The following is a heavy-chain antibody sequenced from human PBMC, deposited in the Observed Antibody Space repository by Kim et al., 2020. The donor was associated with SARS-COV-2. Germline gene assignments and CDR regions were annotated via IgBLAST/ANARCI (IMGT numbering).Heavy chain of an antibody. CDR2: ISYDGSNK. V-gene: IGHV3-30*04. Sequence: GGSLRLSCAASGFTFSSYAMHWVRQAPGKGLEWVAVISYDGSNKYYADSVKGRFTISRDNSKNTLYLQMNSLRAEDTAGYYCARANWGTYYYGMDVWGQGTTVTVSS. J-gene: IGHJ6*02. CDR3: ARANWGTYYYGMDV. D-gene: IGHD7-27*01. CDR1: GFTFSSYA.